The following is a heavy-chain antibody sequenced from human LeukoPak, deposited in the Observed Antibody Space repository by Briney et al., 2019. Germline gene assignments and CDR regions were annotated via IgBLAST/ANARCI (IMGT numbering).Heavy chain of an antibody. D-gene: IGHD2-8*01. CDR2: IKSKTAGGTT. CDR1: VFTLSDEW. V-gene: IGHV3-15*01. Sequence: GGSLRLSCAASVFTLSDEWMCWVGQTPGKGLEWVGRIKSKTAGGTTDYAAPVKGRFTISRDDSKNTLYLQMYSLKLEDTAVYYCTTDASLYCADSVCQTGGNFDYWGQGTLLTVSS. J-gene: IGHJ4*02. CDR3: TTDASLYCADSVCQTGGNFDY.